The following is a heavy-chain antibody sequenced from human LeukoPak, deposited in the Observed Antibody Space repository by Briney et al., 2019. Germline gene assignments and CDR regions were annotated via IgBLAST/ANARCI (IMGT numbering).Heavy chain of an antibody. CDR3: TRAVSWGVRDRYFDY. D-gene: IGHD3-10*01. V-gene: IGHV3-49*04. CDR1: GFTLGDYP. J-gene: IGHJ4*02. Sequence: PGGSLRLSCTASGFTLGDYPMSWVRQAPGKGLEWVSFTRSTASGGTTEYAASVKGRFTISRDDSKSIAYLQMNSLKTEDTAVYYCTRAVSWGVRDRYFDYWGQGTLVTVSS. CDR2: TRSTASGGTT.